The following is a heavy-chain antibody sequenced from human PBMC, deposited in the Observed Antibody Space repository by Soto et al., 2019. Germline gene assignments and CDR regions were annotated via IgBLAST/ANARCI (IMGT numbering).Heavy chain of an antibody. CDR3: ATLYSSCCSGHRGYFDY. CDR2: MNPNSGNT. D-gene: IGHD2-15*01. V-gene: IGHV1-8*01. J-gene: IGHJ4*02. CDR1: GYTFTRYD. Sequence: ASVKVCCKASGYTFTRYDINWVRQATGRGLEWMGWMNPNSGNTGYAQKFQGRVTMTRNTSISTAYMELSSLRSEDTAVYYCATLYSSCCSGHRGYFDYWGQGTLVTVSS.